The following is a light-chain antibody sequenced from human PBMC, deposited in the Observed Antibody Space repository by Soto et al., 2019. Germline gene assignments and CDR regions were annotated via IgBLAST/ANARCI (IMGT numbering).Light chain of an antibody. CDR3: QQYTNWPPNT. CDR2: GAS. CDR1: ERVYSN. V-gene: IGKV3-15*01. J-gene: IGKJ5*01. Sequence: EILMTQSPDTLSVSPGESATLSCRASERVYSNLAWYQQRPCQAPRLLIYGASTRATGVPARFSGRGSGTEFTLTISSLQSEDFAVYYCQQYTNWPPNTFGQGTRLE.